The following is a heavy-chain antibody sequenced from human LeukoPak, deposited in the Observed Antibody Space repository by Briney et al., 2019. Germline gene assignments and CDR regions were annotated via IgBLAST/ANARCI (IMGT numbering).Heavy chain of an antibody. V-gene: IGHV3-33*01. CDR3: ARAPPGRYYDSIDQGFDYYYYGMDV. CDR2: IWYDGSNK. Sequence: PGGSLRLSCAASGFTFSSYGMHWVRQAPGKGLEWVAVIWYDGSNKYYADSVKGRFTISRDNSKNTLYLQMNSLRAEDTAVYYCARAPPGRYYDSIDQGFDYYYYGMDVWGQGTTVTVSS. CDR1: GFTFSSYG. D-gene: IGHD3-22*01. J-gene: IGHJ6*02.